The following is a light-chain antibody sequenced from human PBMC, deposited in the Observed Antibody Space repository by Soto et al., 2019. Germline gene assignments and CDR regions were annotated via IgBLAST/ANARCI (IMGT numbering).Light chain of an antibody. CDR2: EVS. CDR3: SSYNIRSTYV. CDR1: SSDVGGYNY. V-gene: IGLV2-14*01. J-gene: IGLJ1*01. Sequence: SVLTQPASVAGSPGQSISISCTGTSSDVGGYNYVSWYQQHPGKAPKLVIYEVSDRPSGVSNRFSGSKSGNTASLTISALQAEDAADYYCSSYNIRSTYVLESGTNVTXL.